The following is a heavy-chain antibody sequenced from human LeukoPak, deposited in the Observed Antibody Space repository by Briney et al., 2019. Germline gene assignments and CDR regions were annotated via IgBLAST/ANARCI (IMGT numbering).Heavy chain of an antibody. CDR2: ISSSSGYI. V-gene: IGHV3-21*01. CDR3: AREEVGASSGGFDY. J-gene: IGHJ4*02. D-gene: IGHD1-26*01. Sequence: GGSLRLSCAASGFTFSNYAMNWVRQAPGKGLEWVSSISSSSGYIYYADSVKGRFTISRDNAKNSLYLQMNSLRAEDTAVYYCAREEVGASSGGFDYWGQGTLVTVSS. CDR1: GFTFSNYA.